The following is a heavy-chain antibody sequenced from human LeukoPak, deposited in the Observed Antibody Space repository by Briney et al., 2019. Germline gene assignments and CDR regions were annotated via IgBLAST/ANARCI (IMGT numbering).Heavy chain of an antibody. CDR1: GFTFSSYA. J-gene: IGHJ5*02. CDR3: SKGGYATYFGP. Sequence: QPGGSLRLSCSASGFTFSSYAMTWVRQAPGKGLEWVSTIRKNGGDTYYADSVKGRFTISRDNSKNTVFLEMNSLRAEDTAVYYCSKGGYATYFGPWGQGILVTVSS. CDR2: IRKNGGDT. D-gene: IGHD2-15*01. V-gene: IGHV3-23*01.